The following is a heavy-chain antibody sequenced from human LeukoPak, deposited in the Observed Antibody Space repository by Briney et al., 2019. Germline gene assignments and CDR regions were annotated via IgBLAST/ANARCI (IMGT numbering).Heavy chain of an antibody. Sequence: SETLSLTCAVYGGSFSGYYWSWIRQPPGKGLEWIGEINHSGSTNYNPSLKSRVTISVDTSQNQFSLKLSSVTAADTAVYYCAIHGTLGYCSGGSCRPPMDVWGKGTTVTVSS. D-gene: IGHD2-15*01. V-gene: IGHV4-34*01. J-gene: IGHJ6*04. CDR2: INHSGST. CDR1: GGSFSGYY. CDR3: AIHGTLGYCSGGSCRPPMDV.